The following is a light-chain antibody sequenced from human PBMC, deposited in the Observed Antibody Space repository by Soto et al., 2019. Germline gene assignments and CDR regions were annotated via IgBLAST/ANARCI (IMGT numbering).Light chain of an antibody. CDR1: QTANNNY. CDR3: QQYGSSPLA. CDR2: KAS. V-gene: IGKV3-20*01. Sequence: LTQSPGSLSFSPWARAPLSFSASQTANNNYFAWYQQIPGQAPRLLISKASGRATGTPDRFSGSASGTDFTLTISRLEPEDFAVYYCQQYGSSPLAFGEGTKVDI. J-gene: IGKJ4*01.